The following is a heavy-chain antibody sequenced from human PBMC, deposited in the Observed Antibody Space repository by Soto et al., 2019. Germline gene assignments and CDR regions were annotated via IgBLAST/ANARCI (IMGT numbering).Heavy chain of an antibody. V-gene: IGHV3-30-3*01. Sequence: QVQLVESGGGVVQPGRSLRLSCEASGFTFSSYAMHWVRQAPGKGLEWVAVISYDGSNKYYADSVKGRFTISRDNSKNTLYLQMNSLRAEDTAVYYCARGHSGWYRAPVDYWGQGTLVTVSS. CDR3: ARGHSGWYRAPVDY. CDR1: GFTFSSYA. D-gene: IGHD6-19*01. CDR2: ISYDGSNK. J-gene: IGHJ4*02.